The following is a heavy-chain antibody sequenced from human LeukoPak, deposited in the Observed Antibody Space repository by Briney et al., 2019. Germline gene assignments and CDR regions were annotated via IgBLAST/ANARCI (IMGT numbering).Heavy chain of an antibody. CDR1: GFTFSSYA. CDR2: IKSETDGGTT. Sequence: GGSLRLSCAASGFTFSSYAMNWVRQAPGKGLEWVGRIKSETDGGTTDYAAPVKGTFTISRDDSENTPYLQMNSLKTEDTAVYYCTRRSSAAGRQYFDYWGQGTLVTVSS. J-gene: IGHJ4*02. D-gene: IGHD6-13*01. CDR3: TRRSSAAGRQYFDY. V-gene: IGHV3-15*07.